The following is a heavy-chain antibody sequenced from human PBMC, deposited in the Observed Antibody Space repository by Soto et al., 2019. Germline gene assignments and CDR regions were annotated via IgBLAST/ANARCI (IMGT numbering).Heavy chain of an antibody. D-gene: IGHD3-3*01. CDR2: VIPIFGTA. CDR3: ATMNRDLEWLYDY. J-gene: IGHJ4*02. CDR1: GGTFSSYA. Sequence: QVQLVQSGAEVKKPRSSVKVSCKASGGTFSSYAISWVRQAPGQGLEWMGGVIPIFGTANYAQKFQGRVTITADESTSKAYRELSSLRSADTAVYYCATMNRDLEWLYDYWGQGTLVTVSS. V-gene: IGHV1-69*01.